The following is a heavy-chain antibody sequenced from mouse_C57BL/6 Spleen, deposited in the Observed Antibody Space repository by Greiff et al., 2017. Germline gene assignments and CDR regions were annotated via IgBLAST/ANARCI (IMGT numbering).Heavy chain of an antibody. Sequence: VQLQQPGAELVKPGASVKLSCKASGYTFTSYWMQWVKQRPGQGLAWIGEIDPSDSYTNYNQKFKGKATLTVDTASSTAYMQLSSLTSEDSAVYYCARRGSSGYDDYWGKGTTLTVSS. CDR2: IDPSDSYT. D-gene: IGHD3-2*02. V-gene: IGHV1-50*01. CDR3: ARRGSSGYDDY. CDR1: GYTFTSYW. J-gene: IGHJ2*01.